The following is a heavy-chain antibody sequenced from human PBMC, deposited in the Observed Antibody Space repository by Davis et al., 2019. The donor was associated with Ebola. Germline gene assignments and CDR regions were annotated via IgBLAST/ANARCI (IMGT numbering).Heavy chain of an antibody. V-gene: IGHV1-69*04. CDR2: IIPILGIA. CDR1: GGTFSSYA. J-gene: IGHJ6*02. Sequence: SVKVSCKASGGTFSSYAISWVRQAPGQGLEWMGRIIPILGIANYAQKFQGRVTITADKSTSTAYMELSSLRSEDTAVYYCARGKYYSKEGYYYYGMDVWGQGTTVTVSS. CDR3: ARGKYYSKEGYYYYGMDV. D-gene: IGHD4-11*01.